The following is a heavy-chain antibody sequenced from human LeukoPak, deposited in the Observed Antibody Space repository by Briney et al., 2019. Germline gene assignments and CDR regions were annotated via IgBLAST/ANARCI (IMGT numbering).Heavy chain of an antibody. V-gene: IGHV1-46*01. Sequence: ASVKVSWKASGYTFTSYYMHWVRQAPGQGLEWMGIINPSGGSTSYAQKFQGRVTMTRDMSTSTVYMELSSLRSEDTAVYYCARADVGNTIRDPWGQGTLVTVSS. CDR1: GYTFTSYY. CDR3: ARADVGNTIRDP. CDR2: INPSGGST. D-gene: IGHD5-24*01. J-gene: IGHJ5*02.